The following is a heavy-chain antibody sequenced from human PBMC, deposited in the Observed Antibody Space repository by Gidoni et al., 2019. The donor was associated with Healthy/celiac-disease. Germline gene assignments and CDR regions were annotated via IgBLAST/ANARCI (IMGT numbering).Heavy chain of an antibody. J-gene: IGHJ5*02. Sequence: QVQLQESGPGLVKPSETLSLTRPVSGGSVSSGSYYWSWIRQPPGKGLEWIGYIYYSGSTNYNPSLKSRVTISVDTSKNQFSLKLSSVTAADTAVYYCARVLKGRRAAAGNWFDPWGQGTLVTVSS. CDR1: GGSVSSGSYY. V-gene: IGHV4-61*01. D-gene: IGHD6-13*01. CDR3: ARVLKGRRAAAGNWFDP. CDR2: IYYSGST.